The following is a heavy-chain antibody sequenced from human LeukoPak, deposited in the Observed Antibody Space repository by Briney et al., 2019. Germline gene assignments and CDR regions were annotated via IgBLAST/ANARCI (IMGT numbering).Heavy chain of an antibody. CDR2: IKQDGSEK. Sequence: PGGSLRLSCAASGFTFSSYWMSWVRQAPGKGLEWVANIKQDGSEKYYVDSVKGRFTISRDNAKNSLYLQMNSLRAEDTAVYYCARERGQDIVVVVAALDYWGQGTLVTVSS. V-gene: IGHV3-7*01. CDR3: ARERGQDIVVVVAALDY. J-gene: IGHJ4*02. D-gene: IGHD2-15*01. CDR1: GFTFSSYW.